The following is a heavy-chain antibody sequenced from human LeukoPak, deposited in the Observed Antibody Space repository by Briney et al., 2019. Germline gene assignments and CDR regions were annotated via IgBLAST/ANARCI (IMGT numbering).Heavy chain of an antibody. CDR2: INHSGST. J-gene: IGHJ6*03. D-gene: IGHD6-6*01. CDR1: GGSFSGYY. Sequence: SETLSLTCAVYGGSFSGYYWSWIRQPPGKGLEWIGEINHSGSTNYNPSLKSRVTISVDTSKNQFSLKLSSVTAADTAVYYCARDRGARPNYYYYMDVWGKGTTVTVSS. CDR3: ARDRGARPNYYYYMDV. V-gene: IGHV4-34*01.